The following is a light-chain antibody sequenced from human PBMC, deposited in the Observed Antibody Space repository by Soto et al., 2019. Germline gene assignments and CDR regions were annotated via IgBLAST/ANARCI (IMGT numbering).Light chain of an antibody. CDR1: QSVSSN. J-gene: IGKJ1*01. Sequence: EIIMTQSPATLPASPGERATLSCRASQSVSSNLAWYQQKPGQAPRLLIYGASTRATGIPARFSGSGSGTEFTLTISSLQSEDFAVYYCQQYNDWPGTFGQGTKVDIK. V-gene: IGKV3-15*01. CDR2: GAS. CDR3: QQYNDWPGT.